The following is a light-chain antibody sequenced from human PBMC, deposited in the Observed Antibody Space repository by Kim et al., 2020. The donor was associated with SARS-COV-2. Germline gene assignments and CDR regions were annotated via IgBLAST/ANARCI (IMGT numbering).Light chain of an antibody. CDR3: SSYTSTSTVV. CDR1: SSDVGGHNY. V-gene: IGLV2-14*03. J-gene: IGLJ2*01. CDR2: DVS. Sequence: QSALTQPASVSGSPGQPITISCTGTSSDVGGHNYVSWYQQHPGKAPRLMIYDVSYRPSGVSNRFSGSKSGNTASLTISGLQVEDEADYYCSSYTSTSTVVFGGGTKVTVL.